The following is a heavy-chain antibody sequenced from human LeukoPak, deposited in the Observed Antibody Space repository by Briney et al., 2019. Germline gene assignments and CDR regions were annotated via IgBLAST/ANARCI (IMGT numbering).Heavy chain of an antibody. CDR1: GFTFSSYG. CDR3: ARAPYYGSGRDYYYYYMDV. CDR2: IRYDGSNK. Sequence: PGGSLRLSCAASGFTFSSYGMHWVRQAPGKGLEWVAFIRYDGSNKYYADSVKGRFTISRDNSKNTLYLQMNSLRAEDTAVYYCARAPYYGSGRDYYYYYMDVWGKGTTVTVSS. V-gene: IGHV3-30*02. J-gene: IGHJ6*03. D-gene: IGHD3-10*01.